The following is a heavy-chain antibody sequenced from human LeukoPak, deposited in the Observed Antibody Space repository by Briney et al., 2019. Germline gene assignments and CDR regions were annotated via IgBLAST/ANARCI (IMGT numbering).Heavy chain of an antibody. CDR1: GFTFSSYS. CDR2: IYYSGST. Sequence: PGGSLRLSCAASGFTFSSYSMNWVRQPPGKGLEWIGSIYYSGSTYYNPSLKSRVTISVDTSKNQFSLKLSSVTAADTAVYYCARDGLGYYIYWGQGTLVTVSS. V-gene: IGHV4-39*07. CDR3: ARDGLGYYIY. D-gene: IGHD3-22*01. J-gene: IGHJ4*02.